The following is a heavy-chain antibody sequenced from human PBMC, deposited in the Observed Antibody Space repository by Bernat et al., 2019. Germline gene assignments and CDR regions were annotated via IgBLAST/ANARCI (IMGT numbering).Heavy chain of an antibody. V-gene: IGHV3-33*01. J-gene: IGHJ5*02. D-gene: IGHD3-10*01. CDR1: GFTFSNYG. CDR3: AREITMVRGVIISHWFDP. CDR2: IWYDGSNK. Sequence: QVQLVESGGGVVQPGRSLRLSCAASGFTFSNYGMHWVRQAPGKGLEWVAVIWYDGSNKYYADSVKGRFTISRDNSKNTLYLQMNSLRAEDTAVYYCAREITMVRGVIISHWFDPWGQGTLVTVSS.